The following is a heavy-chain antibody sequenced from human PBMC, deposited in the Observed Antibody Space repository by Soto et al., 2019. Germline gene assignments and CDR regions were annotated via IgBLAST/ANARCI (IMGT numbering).Heavy chain of an antibody. CDR2: IIHSGST. D-gene: IGHD3-22*01. CDR3: VQHGQWFLRNY. V-gene: IGHV4-39*01. Sequence: SETLSLTCTVSGGSISTYNYWGWIRQPPGKGLEWIANIIHSGSTYYNPSLRSRVSISLDTSKNQFSLNLSSVTAADTAVYYCVQHGQWFLRNYWGQGTLVTVSS. J-gene: IGHJ4*02. CDR1: GGSISTYNY.